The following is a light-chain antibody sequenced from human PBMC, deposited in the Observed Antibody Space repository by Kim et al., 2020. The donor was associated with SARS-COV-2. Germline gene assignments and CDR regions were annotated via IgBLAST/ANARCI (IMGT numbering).Light chain of an antibody. CDR2: DAS. CDR1: QSVKKF. J-gene: IGKJ4*01. CDR3: QQRYAWPPLT. Sequence: IVLTQSPVTLSLSPGETATLSCRASQSVKKFLAWYQQKPGQAPRLLIHDASNRATGIPARFSGSGSETDFTLTISSLEPEDFAVYYCQQRYAWPPLTFGGGTKVDIK. V-gene: IGKV3-11*01.